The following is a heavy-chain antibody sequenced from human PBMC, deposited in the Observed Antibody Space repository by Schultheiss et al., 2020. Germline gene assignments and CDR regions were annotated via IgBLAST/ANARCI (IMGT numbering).Heavy chain of an antibody. CDR2: IYYSGNT. CDR1: GGSISSGGYY. J-gene: IGHJ4*02. V-gene: IGHV4-31*03. Sequence: SETLSLTCTVSGGSISSGGYYWSWIRQHPGKGLEWIGYIYYSGNTYYNPSLKSRVTMSVDSPKNQFSLNLTSVTAADTAVYYCERLRRETGYSPADYWGLGTLVTVSS. D-gene: IGHD3-9*01. CDR3: ERLRRETGYSPADY.